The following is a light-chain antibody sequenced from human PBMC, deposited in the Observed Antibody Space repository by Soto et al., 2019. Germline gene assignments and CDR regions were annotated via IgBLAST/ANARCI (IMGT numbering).Light chain of an antibody. Sequence: EIVLTQSPGTLSLSPGERATLSCRASQSVSSSYLAWYQQKPGQAPRLLIYGASSRATGIPDRFSGSGSGTDFPHTISRLEPEDFAVYYCQQYGSSPRTFGQGTKVEIK. CDR2: GAS. J-gene: IGKJ1*01. CDR1: QSVSSSY. V-gene: IGKV3-20*01. CDR3: QQYGSSPRT.